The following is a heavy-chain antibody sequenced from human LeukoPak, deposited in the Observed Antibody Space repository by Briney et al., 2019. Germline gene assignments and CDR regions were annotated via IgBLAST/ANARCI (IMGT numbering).Heavy chain of an antibody. CDR2: INAFGART. CDR3: AKVALGYCSGSRCYYFDY. V-gene: IGHV3-23*01. CDR1: GFTFSGYA. Sequence: PGGSLRLSCEASGFTFSGYAMSWVRQAPGKGLEGVSSINAFGARTYYADSVKGRFTISRDNSKNTLYLQMNSLRAEDTALYYCAKVALGYCSGSRCYYFDYGGQGTLVTVSS. J-gene: IGHJ4*02. D-gene: IGHD2-15*01.